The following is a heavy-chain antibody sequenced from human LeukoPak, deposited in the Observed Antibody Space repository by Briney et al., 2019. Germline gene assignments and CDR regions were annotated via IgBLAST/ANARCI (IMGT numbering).Heavy chain of an antibody. Sequence: SVKVSCKASGGTFSSYAISWVRQAPGQGLEWMGGIIPIFGTANYAQKFQGRVTITTDESTSTAYMELSSLRSEDTAVYYCARDCSGGSCYSNYYFDYWGQRTLVTVSS. CDR1: GGTFSSYA. V-gene: IGHV1-69*05. CDR3: ARDCSGGSCYSNYYFDY. J-gene: IGHJ4*02. D-gene: IGHD2-15*01. CDR2: IIPIFGTA.